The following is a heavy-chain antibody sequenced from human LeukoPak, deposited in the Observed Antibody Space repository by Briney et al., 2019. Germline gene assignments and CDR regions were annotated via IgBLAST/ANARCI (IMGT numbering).Heavy chain of an antibody. CDR1: GFTFSDYY. CDR3: ARGGYDYVWGSYRYYFDY. J-gene: IGHJ4*02. D-gene: IGHD3-16*02. Sequence: GGSLRLSCAASGFTFSDYYMSWIRQAPGKGLEWVSYISSSSSYTNYADSVKGRFTNSRDNAKNSLYLQMNSLRAEDTAVYYCARGGYDYVWGSYRYYFDYWGQGTLVTVSS. CDR2: ISSSSSYT. V-gene: IGHV3-11*06.